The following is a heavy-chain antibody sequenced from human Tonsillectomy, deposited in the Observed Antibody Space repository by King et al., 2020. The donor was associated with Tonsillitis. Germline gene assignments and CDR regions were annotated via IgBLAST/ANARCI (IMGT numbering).Heavy chain of an antibody. Sequence: VQLVQSGAEVKKPGASVKVSCKASGYTYTSYDINWVRQATGQGLEWMGWMNPNSGNTGYAQKFQGRGTMTRNTSISTAYMELSSLRSEDTAVYYCARGRKALPTVVYWGQGTLVTVSS. D-gene: IGHD4-23*01. CDR3: ARGRKALPTVVY. J-gene: IGHJ4*02. V-gene: IGHV1-8*01. CDR2: MNPNSGNT. CDR1: GYTYTSYD.